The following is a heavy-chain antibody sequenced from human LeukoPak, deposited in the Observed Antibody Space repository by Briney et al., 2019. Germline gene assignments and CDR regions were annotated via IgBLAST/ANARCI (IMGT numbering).Heavy chain of an antibody. Sequence: SETVSLTCAVSAGSISSGGSSWTWIRQPPGKVLEWIGYIYHSGSTYYNPSLKSRVTISVDRSKNQFSLKLSSVTAADTAVYYCARAFYYYDSSGYYLYYCDYWGEGTLVTVSS. CDR2: IYHSGST. D-gene: IGHD3-22*01. J-gene: IGHJ4*02. CDR1: AGSISSGGSS. V-gene: IGHV4-30-2*01. CDR3: ARAFYYYDSSGYYLYYCDY.